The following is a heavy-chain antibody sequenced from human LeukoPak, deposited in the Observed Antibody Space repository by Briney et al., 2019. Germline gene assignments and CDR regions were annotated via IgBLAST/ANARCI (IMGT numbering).Heavy chain of an antibody. CDR2: IYYSGST. D-gene: IGHD5-24*01. Sequence: SETLSLTCTVSGGSISSYYWSWIRQPPGKGLEWIGYIYYSGSTNYNPSLRSRVTISVDTSKNQFSLKLTSVTAADTAVYYCARVKMATTAPPYFDYWGQGTLVTVSS. V-gene: IGHV4-59*01. CDR1: GGSISSYY. CDR3: ARVKMATTAPPYFDY. J-gene: IGHJ4*02.